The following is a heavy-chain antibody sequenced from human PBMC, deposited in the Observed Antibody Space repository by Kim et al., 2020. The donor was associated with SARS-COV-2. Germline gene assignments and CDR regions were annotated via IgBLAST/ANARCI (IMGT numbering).Heavy chain of an antibody. D-gene: IGHD6-13*01. CDR3: ARDLLSSSWYRTNNADYGMDV. CDR1: GYTFTSYY. J-gene: IGHJ6*02. CDR2: INPSGGST. V-gene: IGHV1-46*01. Sequence: ASVKVSCKASGYTFTSYYMHWVRQAPGQGLEWMGIINPSGGSTSYAQKFQGRVTMTRDTSTSTVYMELSSLRSEDTALYYCARDLLSSSWYRTNNADYGMDVWGQGTTVTVSS.